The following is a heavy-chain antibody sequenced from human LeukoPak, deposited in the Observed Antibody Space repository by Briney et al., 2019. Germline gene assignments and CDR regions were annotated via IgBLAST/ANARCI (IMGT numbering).Heavy chain of an antibody. CDR1: GFTFSSYG. V-gene: IGHV3-23*01. D-gene: IGHD2-2*01. CDR2: ISGSGGST. J-gene: IGHJ4*02. Sequence: GGSLRLSCAASGFTFSSYGMSWVRQAPGKGLEWASAISGSGGSTYYADSVKGRFTISRDNSKNTLYLQMNSLRAEDTAVYYCAKDFDIVVVPAAMVIDYWGQGTLVTVSS. CDR3: AKDFDIVVVPAAMVIDY.